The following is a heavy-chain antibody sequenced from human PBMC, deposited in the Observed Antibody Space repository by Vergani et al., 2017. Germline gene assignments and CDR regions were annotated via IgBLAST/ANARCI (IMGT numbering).Heavy chain of an antibody. Sequence: QVQLVQSGAEVKKPGSSVKVSCKASGYTFTSYDINWVRQATGQGLEWMGWMNPNSGNTGYAQKFQGRVTMTRNTSISTAYMELSSLRSEDTAVYYCARGHAAYELAYYYYYYGMDVWGQGTTVTVSS. CDR2: MNPNSGNT. CDR3: ARGHAAYELAYYYYYYGMDV. J-gene: IGHJ6*02. CDR1: GYTFTSYD. D-gene: IGHD3-22*01. V-gene: IGHV1-8*01.